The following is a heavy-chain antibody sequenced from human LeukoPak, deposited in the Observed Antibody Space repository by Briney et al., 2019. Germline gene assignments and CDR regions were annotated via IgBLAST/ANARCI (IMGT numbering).Heavy chain of an antibody. V-gene: IGHV1-18*01. J-gene: IGHJ6*02. CDR3: ARDRYCSSTSCYLYPAYYGMDV. CDR1: GYRFTSFG. CDR2: ISAYNGNT. D-gene: IGHD2-2*01. Sequence: GASVKVSCKASGYRFTSFGISWVRQAPGQGLEWMGWISAYNGNTNYAQKLQGRVTMTTDTSTSTAYMELRSLRSDDTAVYYCARDRYCSSTSCYLYPAYYGMDVWGQGTTVTVSS.